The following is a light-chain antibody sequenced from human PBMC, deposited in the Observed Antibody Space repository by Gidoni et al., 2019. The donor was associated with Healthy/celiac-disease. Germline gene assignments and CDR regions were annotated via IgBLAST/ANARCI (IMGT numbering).Light chain of an antibody. J-gene: IGKJ2*01. Sequence: DSVMTQTQLSLSVTPGQPASISCKSSQSLQHSDGKTYLYWDLQKPGQPPQLLSYEVSIRFSGVPDRFSGSGSGTDFTLKISRVEAEDVGVYYCMQSIQLPFMYTFXXXTKLEIK. V-gene: IGKV2D-29*01. CDR1: QSLQHSDGKTY. CDR3: MQSIQLPFMYT. CDR2: EVS.